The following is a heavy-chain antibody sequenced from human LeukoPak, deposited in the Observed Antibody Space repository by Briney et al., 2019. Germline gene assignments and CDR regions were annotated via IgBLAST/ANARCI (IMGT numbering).Heavy chain of an antibody. CDR2: IWSDGTNE. Sequence: GGSLRLSCAASGFTFSHFGMHWVRQAPGKGLEWVAVIWSDGTNEYYADSVKGRFSISRDNSKNTVSLQMNSLRTEDTAVYYCARGGYRNYMNAWGQGTLVTVSS. CDR1: GFTFSHFG. D-gene: IGHD4-11*01. J-gene: IGHJ5*02. CDR3: ARGGYRNYMNA. V-gene: IGHV3-33*01.